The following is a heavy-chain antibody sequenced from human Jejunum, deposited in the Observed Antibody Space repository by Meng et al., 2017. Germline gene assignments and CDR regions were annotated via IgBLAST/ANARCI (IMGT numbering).Heavy chain of an antibody. J-gene: IGHJ4*02. CDR1: GGSISSSHW. D-gene: IGHD2-2*01. Sequence: QVQLQESGPGLVKPSGTLSLTCAVSGGSISSSHWWSWVRQTPGKGLEWIGEIYHNGNTNYNPSLKSRVPISSDKSKNQFSLKLSSVTAADTAVYYCARLGYCSSTSCYPDYWGQGTLVTVSS. CDR2: IYHNGNT. V-gene: IGHV4-4*02. CDR3: ARLGYCSSTSCYPDY.